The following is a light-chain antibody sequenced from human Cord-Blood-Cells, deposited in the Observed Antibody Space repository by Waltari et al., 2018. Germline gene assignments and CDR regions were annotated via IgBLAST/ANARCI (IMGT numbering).Light chain of an antibody. V-gene: IGLV1-47*02. J-gene: IGLJ1*01. CDR1: SSNIGSNY. CDR2: SNN. CDR3: AAWDDSLSGYV. Sequence: QSVLTQPPSASGTPGQRVTISCSGSSSNIGSNYVYWYQQLPGMAPKLLIYSNNQRPSGVPARVSGSKSGTSASLAISGLRSEDEADYYCAAWDDSLSGYVFGTGTKVTVL.